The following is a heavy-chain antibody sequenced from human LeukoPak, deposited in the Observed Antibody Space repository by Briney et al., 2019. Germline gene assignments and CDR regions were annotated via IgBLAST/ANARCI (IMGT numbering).Heavy chain of an antibody. V-gene: IGHV3-23*01. Sequence: PGGSLRLSCAASGFTFSSYAMSWVRQAPGKGLEWVSAISGSSGSTYYADSVKGRFTISRDNSKNTLNLQMDSLRAEDTAVYYCAKAFSYGSGSNYKSFDYWGQGTLVTVSS. CDR3: AKAFSYGSGSNYKSFDY. D-gene: IGHD3-10*01. CDR1: GFTFSSYA. CDR2: ISGSSGST. J-gene: IGHJ4*02.